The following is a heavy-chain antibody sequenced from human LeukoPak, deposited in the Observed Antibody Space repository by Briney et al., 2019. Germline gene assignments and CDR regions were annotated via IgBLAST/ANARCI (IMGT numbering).Heavy chain of an antibody. CDR3: ARGHFDSRGYSEPFDP. CDR1: GGSISPYY. CDR2: IYYTGST. D-gene: IGHD3-22*01. V-gene: IGHV4-59*01. J-gene: IGHJ5*02. Sequence: SETLSLTCTVSGGSISPYYWSWIRQPPGKRLEFIGYIYYTGSTNYNPSLESRVTISVDTSKNQFSLNLISVTAADPAVYYCARGHFDSRGYSEPFDPWGQGTLVTVSS.